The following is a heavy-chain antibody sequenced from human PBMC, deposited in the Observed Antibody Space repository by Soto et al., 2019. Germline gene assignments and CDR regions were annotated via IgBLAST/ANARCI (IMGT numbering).Heavy chain of an antibody. J-gene: IGHJ6*03. V-gene: IGHV3-7*01. CDR3: ASVKESADFWSGFVYYYYMDV. Sequence: GGSLRLSCAASGFTFSSYWMSWVRQAPGKGLEWVANIKQDGSEKYYVDSVKGRFTISRDNAKNSLYLQMNSLRAEDTAVYYCASVKESADFWSGFVYYYYMDVWGKGTTVTVSS. D-gene: IGHD3-3*01. CDR2: IKQDGSEK. CDR1: GFTFSSYW.